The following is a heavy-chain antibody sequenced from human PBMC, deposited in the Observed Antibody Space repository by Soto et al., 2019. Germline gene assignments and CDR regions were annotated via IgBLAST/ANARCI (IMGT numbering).Heavy chain of an antibody. V-gene: IGHV4-34*01. Sequence: PSETLSLTCAVYGGSFSGYYWTWIRQPPGTGLEWIGEINHSGSTNYNPSLKSRVTISVDKSKNQFSLKLSSVTAADTAVYYCARRGDTAMDVYYYYYGMDVWGQGTTVTVSS. CDR1: GGSFSGYY. D-gene: IGHD5-18*01. CDR2: INHSGST. CDR3: ARRGDTAMDVYYYYYGMDV. J-gene: IGHJ6*02.